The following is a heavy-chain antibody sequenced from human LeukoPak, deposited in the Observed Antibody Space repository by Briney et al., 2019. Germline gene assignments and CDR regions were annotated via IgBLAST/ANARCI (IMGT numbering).Heavy chain of an antibody. Sequence: ASVKVSCKASGYTFTGYYMHWVRQAPGQGLEWMGWINPNSGGTNYAQKFQGRVTMTRDTSISTAYMELSRLRSDDTAVYYCARGGSGSYYNPLGFDYWGQGTLVTVSS. V-gene: IGHV1-2*02. D-gene: IGHD3-10*01. CDR2: INPNSGGT. J-gene: IGHJ4*02. CDR3: ARGGSGSYYNPLGFDY. CDR1: GYTFTGYY.